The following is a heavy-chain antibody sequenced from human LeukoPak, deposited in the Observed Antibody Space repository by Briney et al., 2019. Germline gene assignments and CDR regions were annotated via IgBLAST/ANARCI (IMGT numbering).Heavy chain of an antibody. CDR3: AREGIAGSSIF. J-gene: IGHJ4*02. CDR1: GYTFTDYY. Sequence: ASVKVSCKASGYTFTDYYIHWVRQGPGQGLGWMGRLNPKSGGTNYAQNFQGRVTMTRDTSISTAYMEVSRLTSDDTAVYYCAREGIAGSSIFWGQGTLVTVS. CDR2: LNPKSGGT. D-gene: IGHD6-13*01. V-gene: IGHV1-2*06.